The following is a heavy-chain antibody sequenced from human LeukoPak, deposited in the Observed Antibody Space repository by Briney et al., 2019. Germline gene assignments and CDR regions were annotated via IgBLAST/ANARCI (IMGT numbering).Heavy chain of an antibody. J-gene: IGHJ4*02. D-gene: IGHD3-22*01. Sequence: ETLSLTCAVSSGSISSYYWSWIRQPAGKGLEWIGRIYTSGSTNYNPSLKSRVTISVDTSKNQFSLKLSSVTAADTAVYYCARGNPYYYDSSGYPNDYWGQGTLVTVSS. CDR2: IYTSGST. CDR3: ARGNPYYYDSSGYPNDY. V-gene: IGHV4-4*07. CDR1: SGSISSYY.